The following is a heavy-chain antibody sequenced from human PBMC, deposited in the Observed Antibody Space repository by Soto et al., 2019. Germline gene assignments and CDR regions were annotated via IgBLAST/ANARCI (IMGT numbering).Heavy chain of an antibody. D-gene: IGHD2-15*01. V-gene: IGHV4-59*02. CDR2: IHYTGSH. CDR3: ARWGGPGVKAFDI. Sequence: SETLSLTCTVSGASVSDHYWNWVRQPPGKGLEWIGFIHYTGSHIFDPSVKSRVTMSVDVSRNQFSLELTSVTAADTAVYYCARWGGPGVKAFDIWGQGTTVTVSS. CDR1: GASVSDHY. J-gene: IGHJ3*02.